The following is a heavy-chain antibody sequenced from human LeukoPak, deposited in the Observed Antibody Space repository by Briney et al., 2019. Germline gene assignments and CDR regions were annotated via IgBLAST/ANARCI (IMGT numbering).Heavy chain of an antibody. J-gene: IGHJ6*03. Sequence: PGGSLRLSCAASGFTVSSNYMSWVRQPPGKGLEWVSVIYSGGSTYYADSVKGRFTISRDNSKNTLYLQMNSLRAEDTAVYYCARASPYNWNYHYMDVWGKGTTVTVSS. CDR1: GFTVSSNY. V-gene: IGHV3-66*01. CDR3: ARASPYNWNYHYMDV. CDR2: IYSGGST. D-gene: IGHD1-20*01.